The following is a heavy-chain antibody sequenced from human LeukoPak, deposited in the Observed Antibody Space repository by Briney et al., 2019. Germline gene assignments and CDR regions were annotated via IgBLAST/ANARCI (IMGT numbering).Heavy chain of an antibody. D-gene: IGHD3-16*01. J-gene: IGHJ3*02. V-gene: IGHV3-21*01. Sequence: GGPLRLSCTASGFPYSSYNMNWLRQAPGKGLEGVSYISSSNSYIYYADSVKGLFTISRDNAKNTLYLQMNSMRAEETAVYYCARDKRSIGGFDIWGEGTMVTV. CDR1: GFPYSSYN. CDR2: ISSSNSYI. CDR3: ARDKRSIGGFDI.